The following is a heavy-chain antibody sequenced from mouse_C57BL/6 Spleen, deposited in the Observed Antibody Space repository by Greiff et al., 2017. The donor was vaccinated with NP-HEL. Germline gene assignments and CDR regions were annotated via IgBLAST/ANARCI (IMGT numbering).Heavy chain of an antibody. D-gene: IGHD4-1*01. CDR2: IYPGDGDT. V-gene: IGHV1-80*01. J-gene: IGHJ1*03. CDR3: AKVPLGRGGYFDV. CDR1: GYAFSSYW. Sequence: VQLQQSGAELVKPGASVKISCKASGYAFSSYWMNWVKQRPGKGLEWIGQIYPGDGDTNYNGQFKGKATLTADKSSSTAYMQLSSLTSEDSAVYFCAKVPLGRGGYFDVWGTGTTVTVSS.